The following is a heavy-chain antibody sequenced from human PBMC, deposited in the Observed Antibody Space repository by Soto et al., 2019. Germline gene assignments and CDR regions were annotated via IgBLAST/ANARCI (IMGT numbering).Heavy chain of an antibody. CDR3: ARERRRDDSNTFDALDV. CDR1: GGFYSIKT. Sequence: QVQLVQSGAEVKKPGSSVKVSCKASGGFYSIKTISWVRQAPGQGLEWMGRIIPLVHIINNAQKFQGRVAISADKPTSRADMELSSLKSDDTAIYFCARERRRDDSNTFDALDVWGQGTMVTVSS. D-gene: IGHD3-22*01. CDR2: IIPLVHII. V-gene: IGHV1-69*04. J-gene: IGHJ3*01.